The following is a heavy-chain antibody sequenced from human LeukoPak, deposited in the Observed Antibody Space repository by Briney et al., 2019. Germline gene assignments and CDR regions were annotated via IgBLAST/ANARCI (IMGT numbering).Heavy chain of an antibody. CDR2: IKQDGSEK. Sequence: QPGGSLRLSCEASGFTFRSHWMSWVRQAPGKGLEWVANIKQDGSEKYYVDSVKGRFTISRDNAKNSLYLQMNSLRAEDTAVYYCAMNQYIAVAPHYWGQGTLVTVSS. CDR3: AMNQYIAVAPHY. D-gene: IGHD6-19*01. V-gene: IGHV3-7*01. CDR1: GFTFRSHW. J-gene: IGHJ4*02.